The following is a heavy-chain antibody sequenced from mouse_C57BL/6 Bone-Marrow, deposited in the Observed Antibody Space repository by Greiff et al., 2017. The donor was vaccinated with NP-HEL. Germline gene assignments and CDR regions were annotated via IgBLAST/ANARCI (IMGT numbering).Heavy chain of an antibody. Sequence: VESGGGLVKPGGSLKLSCAASGFTFSSYTMSWVRQTPEKRLEWVATISGGGGNTYYPDSVKGRFTISRDNAKNTLYLQMSSLRSEDTALYYCERQYGNSIAYWGQGTLVTVSA. CDR1: GFTFSSYT. CDR2: ISGGGGNT. D-gene: IGHD2-10*02. CDR3: ERQYGNSIAY. J-gene: IGHJ3*01. V-gene: IGHV5-9*01.